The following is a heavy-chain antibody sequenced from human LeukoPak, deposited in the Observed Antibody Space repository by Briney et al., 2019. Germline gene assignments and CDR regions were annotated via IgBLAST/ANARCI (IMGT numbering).Heavy chain of an antibody. J-gene: IGHJ4*02. D-gene: IGHD3-10*01. CDR3: ARVGGRGSIGGDC. CDR1: GFAFSTYW. CDR2: IKSDGSST. Sequence: GGSLRLSCAASGFAFSTYWMHWVRQAPGKGLVLVSRIKSDGSSTTYADFVKGRFTVSRDNAKNTLYLQMRSLRADDTAMYFCARVGGRGSIGGDCWGQGTLVTVSS. V-gene: IGHV3-74*03.